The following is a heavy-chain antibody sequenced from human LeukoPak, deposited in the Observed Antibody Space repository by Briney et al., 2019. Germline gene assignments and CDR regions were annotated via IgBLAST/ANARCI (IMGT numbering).Heavy chain of an antibody. CDR3: ARDRFYCSGGSCYSKYFDY. Sequence: GSSVKVSCKASGGTFSSYAISWVRQAPGQGLEWMGGIIPIFGTANYAQKFQGRVTITADESTSTAYMELSSLRSEDTAVYYCARDRFYCSGGSCYSKYFDYWGQGTLVTVSS. CDR1: GGTFSSYA. CDR2: IIPIFGTA. J-gene: IGHJ4*02. V-gene: IGHV1-69*01. D-gene: IGHD2-15*01.